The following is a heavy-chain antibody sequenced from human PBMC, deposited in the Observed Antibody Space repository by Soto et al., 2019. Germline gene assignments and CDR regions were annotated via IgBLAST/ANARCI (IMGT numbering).Heavy chain of an antibody. V-gene: IGHV3-23*01. D-gene: IGHD1-26*01. CDR1: GFTFSGYA. J-gene: IGHJ4*02. CDR2: LTPGGETT. Sequence: PGGSLRLSCAASGFTFSGYAMTWVRQAPGKGLEWVSALTPGGETTYHIDSVKGRFTISRGNAKNTLYLQMNSLTDADTAVYYCAKDSPVSGNYQDLDYWGPGTLVTVSS. CDR3: AKDSPVSGNYQDLDY.